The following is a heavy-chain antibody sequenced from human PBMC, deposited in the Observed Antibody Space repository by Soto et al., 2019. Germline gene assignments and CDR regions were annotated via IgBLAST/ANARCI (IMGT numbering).Heavy chain of an antibody. CDR3: AREEWTERRPYRYSGMDV. Sequence: EVQLLESGGGSVQPGGSLKLSCAVSGFTFSIYAMCWVRQAPGRGPEWVAGINDDGDRTYYADSAKGRFTTSRDNSKNTLYLQMNSLRAEDTAVYYCAREEWTERRPYRYSGMDVCGQGTTVTVSS. V-gene: IGHV3-23*01. J-gene: IGHJ6*02. CDR2: INDDGDRT. CDR1: GFTFSIYA. D-gene: IGHD3-3*01.